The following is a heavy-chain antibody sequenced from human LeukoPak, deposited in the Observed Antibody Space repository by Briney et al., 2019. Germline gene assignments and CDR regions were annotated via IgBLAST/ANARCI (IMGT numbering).Heavy chain of an antibody. V-gene: IGHV3-33*01. CDR1: GFTFSSYG. J-gene: IGHJ5*02. D-gene: IGHD2-15*01. CDR2: IWYDGSNK. CDR3: VRDSCSGGSCFPPDP. Sequence: GGSLRLSCAASGFTFSSYGMHWVRQAPGKGLEWVAVIWYDGSNKYYADSVKGRFTISRDNSKNTLYLQMNSLRAEDTAVYYCVRDSCSGGSCFPPDPWGQGTLVTVSS.